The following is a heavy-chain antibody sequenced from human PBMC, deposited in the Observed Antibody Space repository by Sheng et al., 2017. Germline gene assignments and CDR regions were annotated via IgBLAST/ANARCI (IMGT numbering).Heavy chain of an antibody. J-gene: IGHJ2*01. D-gene: IGHD1-26*01. CDR1: GHRLSELS. CDR3: NNIPSGGGSYYGRNRSR. CDR2: FDPEDGET. Sequence: QVQLVQSGAEVKKPGASVKVSCTVSGHRLSELSIHWVRQAPGKGLEWMGGFDPEDGETIYAQRLQGRVTVTEDTSTDTIYMELSSLRSEDTAVYYCNNIPSGGGSYYGRNRSRGGRGHPG. V-gene: IGHV1-24*01.